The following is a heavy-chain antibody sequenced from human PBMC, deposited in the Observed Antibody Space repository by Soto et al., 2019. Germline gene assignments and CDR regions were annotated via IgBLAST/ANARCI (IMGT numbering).Heavy chain of an antibody. CDR3: ARRAETNGWNGFGADKYYFDF. D-gene: IGHD1-1*01. J-gene: IGHJ4*02. Sequence: ASVKVSCKASGYTFTSYDIYWVRQATGQGLEWMGWMNPNTGNSGYAQKFQGRVTMTSDTSISAAHMELSSLRSEDTAVYYCARRAETNGWNGFGADKYYFDFWGQGTLVTVSS. CDR1: GYTFTSYD. CDR2: MNPNTGNS. V-gene: IGHV1-8*01.